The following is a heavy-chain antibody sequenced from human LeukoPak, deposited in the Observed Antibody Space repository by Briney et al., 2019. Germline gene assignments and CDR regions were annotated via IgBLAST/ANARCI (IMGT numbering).Heavy chain of an antibody. CDR1: GGTFSSYT. Sequence: SVKVSCKASGGTFSSYTISWVRQAPGQGLEWMGRIIPILGIANYAQKFQGRVTITADKSASTAYMELSSLRSEDTAVYYCARDRKVAAATYYYYYMDVWCKGTTVTVSS. CDR3: ARDRKVAAATYYYYYMDV. J-gene: IGHJ6*03. D-gene: IGHD6-13*01. V-gene: IGHV1-69*04. CDR2: IIPILGIA.